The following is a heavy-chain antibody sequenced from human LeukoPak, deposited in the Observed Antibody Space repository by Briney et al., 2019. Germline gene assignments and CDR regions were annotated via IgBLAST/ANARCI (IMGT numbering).Heavy chain of an antibody. CDR3: ARQDGLWVGDLGGWFDF. J-gene: IGHJ5*01. CDR1: GTSINRHY. D-gene: IGHD3-10*01. V-gene: IGHV4-4*09. CDR2: ISTTGST. Sequence: PSETLSLTCTVSGTSINRHYWSWLRQSAGLGVEWLRYISTTGSTTYNPSLEGRVTMSEDTSQNQLSLTLSSVTAADTAVYFCARQDGLWVGDLGGWFDFWGQGIQVTVSS.